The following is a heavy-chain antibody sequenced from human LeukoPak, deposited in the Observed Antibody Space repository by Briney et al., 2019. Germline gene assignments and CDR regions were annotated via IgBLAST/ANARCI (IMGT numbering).Heavy chain of an antibody. CDR2: IYYSGST. J-gene: IGHJ5*02. D-gene: IGHD3-10*01. CDR3: ARNHYFGSGSYYDPQNWFDP. Sequence: PSETLSLTCTVSGGSISSSSYYWGWIRQPPGKGLEWIGSIYYSGSTYYNPSLKSRVTISVDTSKNQFSLKLSSVTAADTAVYYCARNHYFGSGSYYDPQNWFDPWGQGTLVTVSS. CDR1: GGSISSSSYY. V-gene: IGHV4-39*01.